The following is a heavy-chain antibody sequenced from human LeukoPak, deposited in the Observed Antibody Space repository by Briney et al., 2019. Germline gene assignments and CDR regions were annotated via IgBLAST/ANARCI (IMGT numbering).Heavy chain of an antibody. J-gene: IGHJ4*02. Sequence: ASVKVSRKASGYTFTSYGISWVRQAPGQGLEWMGWISAHNGNTNYAHNLQGRVTMTTDTSTATAYMDLRSLRSDDTAVYYCARDFYYDSSGYSGLIGYWGQGTLVTVSS. CDR2: ISAHNGNT. D-gene: IGHD3-22*01. CDR3: ARDFYYDSSGYSGLIGY. CDR1: GYTFTSYG. V-gene: IGHV1-18*01.